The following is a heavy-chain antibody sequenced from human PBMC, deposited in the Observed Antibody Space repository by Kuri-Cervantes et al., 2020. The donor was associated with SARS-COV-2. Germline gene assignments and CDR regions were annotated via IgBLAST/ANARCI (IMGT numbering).Heavy chain of an antibody. V-gene: IGHV3-74*01. J-gene: IGHJ4*02. D-gene: IGHD1-26*01. CDR2: INSDGSST. CDR1: GFVFSDSA. CDR3: ARGMNSGINYDY. Sequence: GESLKISCVASGFVFSDSAIHWVRQAPGKGLVWVSRINSDGSSTSYADSVKGRFTISRDNAKDTLYLQMNSLRAEDTAVYYCARGMNSGINYDYWGQGTLVTVSS.